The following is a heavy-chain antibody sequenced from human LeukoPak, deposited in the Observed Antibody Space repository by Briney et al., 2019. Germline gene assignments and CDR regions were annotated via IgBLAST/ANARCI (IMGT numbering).Heavy chain of an antibody. CDR2: MNPNSGNT. CDR3: ARVAGYDSSVSWFDP. D-gene: IGHD3-22*01. CDR1: GYTFTSYD. V-gene: IGHV1-8*03. Sequence: GASVKVSCKASGYTFTSYDINWVRQATGQGLEWMGWMNPNSGNTGYAQKFQGRVTITRNTSISTAYMELSSLRSEDTAVYYCARVAGYDSSVSWFDPWGQGTLVTVSS. J-gene: IGHJ5*02.